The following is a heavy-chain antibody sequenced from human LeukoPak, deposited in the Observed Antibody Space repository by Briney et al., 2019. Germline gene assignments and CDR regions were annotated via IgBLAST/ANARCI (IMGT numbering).Heavy chain of an antibody. Sequence: GGSLRLSCAASGFTFSGSALHWVRQASGRGLEWVGRIRSTANGYATAYAASVKGRFTISRDDSKNTAYLQMDSLKTEDTAVYYCTGNYYGSGSCADFDYWGQGTLVTVSS. D-gene: IGHD3-10*01. CDR1: GFTFSGSA. CDR3: TGNYYGSGSCADFDY. J-gene: IGHJ4*02. V-gene: IGHV3-73*01. CDR2: IRSTANGYAT.